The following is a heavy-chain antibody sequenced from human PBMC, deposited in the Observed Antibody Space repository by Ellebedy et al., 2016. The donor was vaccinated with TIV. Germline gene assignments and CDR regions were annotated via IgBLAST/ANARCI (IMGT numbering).Heavy chain of an antibody. CDR1: GGSFSGYY. CDR3: ASGLGVRKMNPFDF. CDR2: ITHSGST. D-gene: IGHD2-8*02. V-gene: IGHV4-34*01. J-gene: IGHJ3*01. Sequence: MPSETLSLTCAVYGGSFSGYYWNWIRQPPGKGLEWIGEITHSGSTNYNPSLKSRVTISVDTSKNQFSLRLSPVTAADTALYYCASGLGVRKMNPFDFWGQGTMVTVSS.